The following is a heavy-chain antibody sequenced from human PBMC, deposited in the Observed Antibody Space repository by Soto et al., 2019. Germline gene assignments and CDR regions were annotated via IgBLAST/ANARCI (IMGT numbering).Heavy chain of an antibody. CDR1: GYTFTNYD. D-gene: IGHD1-26*01. Sequence: GGPVQVSCKASGYTFTNYDINWVRQATGQGLEWMGWMNPSNGNTGYAQKFQGRVTMTRDTSISAAYMELSSLTSADTAVYYCARFVRHQLPTIDYWGQGARVTVS. CDR3: ARFVRHQLPTIDY. V-gene: IGHV1-8*01. J-gene: IGHJ4*02. CDR2: MNPSNGNT.